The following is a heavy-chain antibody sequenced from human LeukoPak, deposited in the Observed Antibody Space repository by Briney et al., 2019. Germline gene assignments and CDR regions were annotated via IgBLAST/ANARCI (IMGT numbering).Heavy chain of an antibody. D-gene: IGHD1-14*01. Sequence: GGSLRLSCAASGFTFSDYYMSWIRQAPGKGLEWVSSISSSSSYIYYADSVKGRFTISRDNSKNTLYLQMSSLRAEDTAVYYCVKVGTPAIYFDYWGQGTLVTVSS. CDR2: ISSSSSYI. CDR1: GFTFSDYY. J-gene: IGHJ4*02. V-gene: IGHV3-11*06. CDR3: VKVGTPAIYFDY.